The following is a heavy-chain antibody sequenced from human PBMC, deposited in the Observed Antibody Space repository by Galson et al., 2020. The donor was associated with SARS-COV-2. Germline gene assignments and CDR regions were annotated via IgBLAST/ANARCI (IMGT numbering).Heavy chain of an antibody. CDR1: GFTFSSYW. Sequence: GGSLRLSCVASGFTFSSYWMHWVRQAPGRGLVWVSRINSVESRTEYADSVKCRFTISRDNAKSTQYLQMNSLRAEDTALYYCARVHPLGGGGSYFDSWGQGVLVTVSS. CDR2: INSVESRT. D-gene: IGHD1-1*01. CDR3: ARVHPLGGGGSYFDS. J-gene: IGHJ4*02. V-gene: IGHV3-74*03.